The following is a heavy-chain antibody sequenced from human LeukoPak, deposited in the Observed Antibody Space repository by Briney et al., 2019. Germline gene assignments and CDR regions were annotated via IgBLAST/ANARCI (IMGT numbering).Heavy chain of an antibody. D-gene: IGHD3-9*01. CDR2: ISSDSTII. V-gene: IGHV3-48*01. CDR1: GFTFSSHS. J-gene: IGHJ5*02. CDR3: AKVPRQHDNWFDP. Sequence: GGSLRLSCAASGFTFSSHSMNWVRQAPGKGLEWISYISSDSTIIHYADSEKGRFTISRDDAKSSLYLQMNSLRAEDTAIYYCAKVPRQHDNWFDPWGQGTLVTVSS.